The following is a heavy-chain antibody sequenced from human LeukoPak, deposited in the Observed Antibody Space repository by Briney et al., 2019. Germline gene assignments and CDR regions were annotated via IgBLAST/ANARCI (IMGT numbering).Heavy chain of an antibody. CDR2: INPNSGDT. D-gene: IGHD3-3*01. CDR3: ARDTSLPTIFGVVTPAYYFDY. CDR1: GYTFTDYY. V-gene: IGHV1-2*02. Sequence: ASVKVSCKASGYTFTDYYMHWVRQAPGQGLEWMGWINPNSGDTNYVQKFQGMVTMTRDTSISTAYMELSRLRSDDTAMYYCARDTSLPTIFGVVTPAYYFDYWGQGTLVTVSS. J-gene: IGHJ4*02.